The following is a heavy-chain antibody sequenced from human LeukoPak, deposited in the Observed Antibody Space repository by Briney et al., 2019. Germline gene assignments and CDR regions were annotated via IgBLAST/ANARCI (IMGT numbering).Heavy chain of an antibody. V-gene: IGHV3-23*01. CDR3: AKGDYDFWSGTYNWFDP. CDR2: ISGSGGST. J-gene: IGHJ5*02. CDR1: GFTFSSYA. D-gene: IGHD3-3*01. Sequence: GGSLRLSCAASGFTFSSYAMSWVRQAPGKGLEWVSAISGSGGSTYYADSVKGRFTISRDNSKSTLYLQMNSLRAEDTAVYYCAKGDYDFWSGTYNWFDPWGQGTLVTVSS.